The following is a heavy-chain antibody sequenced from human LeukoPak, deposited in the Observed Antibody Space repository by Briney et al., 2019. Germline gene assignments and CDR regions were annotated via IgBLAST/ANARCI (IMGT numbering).Heavy chain of an antibody. V-gene: IGHV3-23*01. D-gene: IGHD3-3*01. J-gene: IGHJ6*04. Sequence: GGSLRLSCAASGFTFSSYAMSWARQAPGKGLEWVSAISGSGGSTYYADSVKGRFTISRDNSKNTLYLQMNSLRAEDTAVYYCAKTVLRFLEWLLWDVWGKGTTVTVSS. CDR2: ISGSGGST. CDR1: GFTFSSYA. CDR3: AKTVLRFLEWLLWDV.